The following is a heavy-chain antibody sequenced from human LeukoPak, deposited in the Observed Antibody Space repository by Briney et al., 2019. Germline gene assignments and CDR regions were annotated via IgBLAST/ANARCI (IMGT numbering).Heavy chain of an antibody. Sequence: ASVKVSCKPSVRTVSSNAISWGRHAPGQGLEWMGRNIPIFGTTNYAQKLQGRVTITADESTSTAYMELGSLRSEDTAVDYRTNSRELVTAGIICIHPTYYFDYWGQGTLVTVSS. CDR2: NIPIFGTT. CDR3: TNSRELVTAGIICIHPTYYFDY. V-gene: IGHV1-69*13. J-gene: IGHJ4*02. D-gene: IGHD2-2*01. CDR1: VRTVSSNA.